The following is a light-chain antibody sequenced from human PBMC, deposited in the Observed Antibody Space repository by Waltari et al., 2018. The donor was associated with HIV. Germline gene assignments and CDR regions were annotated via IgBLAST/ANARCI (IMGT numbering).Light chain of an antibody. CDR2: LNSDGRH. CDR1: SGHINHV. Sequence: QVVLTQPPSASASLGASVKLTCTPSSGHINHVIACHQQQPPKGPRFLMKLNSDGRHSKGDGIPDRFSGSSSGAERYLTISSLQSEDEADYFCQTWGTGIQVFGGGTRLTVL. J-gene: IGLJ2*01. V-gene: IGLV4-69*01. CDR3: QTWGTGIQV.